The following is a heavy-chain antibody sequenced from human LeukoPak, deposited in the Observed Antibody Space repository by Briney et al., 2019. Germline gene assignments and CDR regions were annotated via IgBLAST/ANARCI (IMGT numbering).Heavy chain of an antibody. J-gene: IGHJ6*02. CDR3: ARDYCGGDCYSDYYYGMDV. CDR1: GFTFSSYG. Sequence: GRSLRLSCAASGFTFSSYGMHWVRQAPGKGLEWVAVIWYDGSNKYYADSVKGRFTISRDNSKNTLYLQMNSLRAEDTAVYYCARDYCGGDCYSDYYYGMDVWGQGTTVTVSS. V-gene: IGHV3-33*01. CDR2: IWYDGSNK. D-gene: IGHD2-21*02.